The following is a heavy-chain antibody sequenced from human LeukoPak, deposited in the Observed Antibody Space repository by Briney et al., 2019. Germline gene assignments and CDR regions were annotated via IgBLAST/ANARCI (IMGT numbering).Heavy chain of an antibody. J-gene: IGHJ3*01. CDR1: GFTFSSYW. CDR2: IKEDGSEK. V-gene: IGHV3-7*05. Sequence: PGGSLRLSCAASGFTFSSYWMSCVRQAPRKGLEWVANIKEDGSEKYYVDSVKGRLTISRDNAENSLYLQMNSLRAEDTAVYYYTRDMDYNSDAFDLWGQGTMVTVSS. CDR3: TRDMDYNSDAFDL. D-gene: IGHD3-22*01.